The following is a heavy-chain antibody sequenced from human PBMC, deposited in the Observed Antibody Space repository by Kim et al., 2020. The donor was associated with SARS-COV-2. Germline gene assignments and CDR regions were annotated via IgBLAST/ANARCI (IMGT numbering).Heavy chain of an antibody. J-gene: IGHJ3*02. D-gene: IGHD4-17*01. CDR3: ARLDYGGNRVYAFDI. V-gene: IGHV1-69*02. Sequence: QKFQGRVTITADKSTSTAYMELSSLRSEDTAVYYCARLDYGGNRVYAFDIWGQGTMVTVSS.